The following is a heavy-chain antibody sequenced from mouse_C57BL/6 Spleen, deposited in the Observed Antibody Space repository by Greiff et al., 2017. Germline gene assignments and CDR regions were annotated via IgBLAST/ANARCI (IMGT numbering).Heavy chain of an antibody. CDR2: IHPNSGST. D-gene: IGHD2-4*01. Sequence: QVQLQQPGAELVKPGASVKLSCKASGYTFTSYWMHWVKQRPGQGLEWIGMIHPNSGSTNYNEKFKSKATLTVDKSSSTAYMQLSSLTSEDAAVYYCARALYDYDVGWFAYWGQGTLVTVSA. CDR1: GYTFTSYW. V-gene: IGHV1-64*01. CDR3: ARALYDYDVGWFAY. J-gene: IGHJ3*01.